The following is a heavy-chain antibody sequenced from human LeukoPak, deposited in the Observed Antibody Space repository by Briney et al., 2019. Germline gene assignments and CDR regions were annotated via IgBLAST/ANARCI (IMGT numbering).Heavy chain of an antibody. CDR3: ARHSTHGTSLSWFDH. Sequence: SETLSLTCSVSGSALSVDNWNWIRQPPGKGLEWIGYIYYTGTTDYSPSLKSRVTISLDTSKSQFSLRLSSVTAADTAVYYCARHSTHGTSLSWFDHWGQGTLVTVSS. D-gene: IGHD1-1*01. CDR1: GSALSVDN. J-gene: IGHJ5*02. CDR2: IYYTGTT. V-gene: IGHV4-59*01.